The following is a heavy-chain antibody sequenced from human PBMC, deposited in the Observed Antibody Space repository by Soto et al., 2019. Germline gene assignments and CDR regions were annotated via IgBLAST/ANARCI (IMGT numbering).Heavy chain of an antibody. Sequence: EVQVLESGGGLVQPGGSLRLSCEGSEFTVSGHAMTWIRQAPGKGPEWVSTITADGGTYYADSVKGRFAMSRDTSENTXXLQMNCLGAEDTAAYYCAPHVSCSGGSCQYDAFAIRGQGTMVTVSS. CDR3: APHVSCSGGSCQYDAFAI. J-gene: IGHJ3*02. V-gene: IGHV3-23*01. D-gene: IGHD2-15*01. CDR2: ITADGGT. CDR1: EFTVSGHA.